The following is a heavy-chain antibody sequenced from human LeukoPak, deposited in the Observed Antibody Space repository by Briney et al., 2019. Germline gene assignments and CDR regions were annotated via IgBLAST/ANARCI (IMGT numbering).Heavy chain of an antibody. CDR2: ISGSGGST. CDR3: ARDANEYSSPPDV. Sequence: GGSLRLSCAASGFTFSSYAMSWVRQAPGKGLEWVSAISGSGGSTYYADSVKGRFTISRDNAKNSLSLEMNSLRAEDTAVYYCARDANEYSSPPDVWGKGTTVTVSS. CDR1: GFTFSSYA. D-gene: IGHD6-6*01. J-gene: IGHJ6*04. V-gene: IGHV3-23*01.